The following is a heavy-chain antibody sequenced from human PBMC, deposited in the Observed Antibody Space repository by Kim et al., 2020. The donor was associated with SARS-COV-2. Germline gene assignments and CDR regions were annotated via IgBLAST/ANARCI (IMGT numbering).Heavy chain of an antibody. Sequence: ASVKVSCKASGYTFTSYGISWVRQAPGQGLEWMGWISAYNGNTNYAQKLQGRVTMTTDTSTSTAYMELRSLRSDDTAVYYCARAGYSGYDSLHGGYWGQGTLVTVSS. D-gene: IGHD5-12*01. CDR3: ARAGYSGYDSLHGGY. CDR1: GYTFTSYG. J-gene: IGHJ4*02. CDR2: ISAYNGNT. V-gene: IGHV1-18*01.